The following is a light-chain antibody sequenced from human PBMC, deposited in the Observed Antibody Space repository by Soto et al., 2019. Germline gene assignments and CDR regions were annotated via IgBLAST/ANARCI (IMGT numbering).Light chain of an antibody. CDR1: SSDVGGYKY. V-gene: IGLV2-14*01. CDR3: CSYTSITTPAYV. CDR2: DVS. Sequence: QSVLTQPASVSGSPGQSITISGTGTSSDVGGYKYVSWYQQHPGKAPKLMIYDVSNRPSGVSNRFSGSKSGNTASLTISGLQAEDEADYYCCSYTSITTPAYVFGTGTKLTVL. J-gene: IGLJ1*01.